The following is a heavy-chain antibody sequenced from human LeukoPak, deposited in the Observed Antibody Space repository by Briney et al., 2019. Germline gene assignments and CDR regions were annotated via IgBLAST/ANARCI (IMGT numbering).Heavy chain of an antibody. CDR2: IKEDGSRQ. Sequence: GGSLRLSCAASGFTFSTYWMSWVRQTPGKGLEWVANIKEDGSRQYYVDSVKGRFTISRDNARNSLYLQMNSLRVEDTAVYYCARDGGGYDSWGQGTLVTVSS. D-gene: IGHD5-24*01. CDR3: ARDGGGYDS. V-gene: IGHV3-7*01. CDR1: GFTFSTYW. J-gene: IGHJ5*01.